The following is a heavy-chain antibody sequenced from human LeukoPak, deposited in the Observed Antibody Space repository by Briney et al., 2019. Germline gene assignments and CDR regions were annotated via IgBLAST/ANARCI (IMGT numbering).Heavy chain of an antibody. J-gene: IGHJ4*02. CDR2: ISSSSSYI. V-gene: IGHV3-21*01. CDR1: GFTFSSYS. Sequence: GGSLRLSCAASGFTFSSYSMNWVRQAPGKGLEWVSSISSSSSYIYYADSVKGRFTISRDNAKNSLYPQMNSLRAEDTAVYYCALWGREMATPADYWGQGTLVTVSS. CDR3: ALWGREMATPADY. D-gene: IGHD5-24*01.